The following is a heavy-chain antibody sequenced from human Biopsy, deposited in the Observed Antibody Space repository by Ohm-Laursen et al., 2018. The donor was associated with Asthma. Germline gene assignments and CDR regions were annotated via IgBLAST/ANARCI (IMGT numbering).Heavy chain of an antibody. CDR1: GGSMSSSSYY. Sequence: SQTLSLTCTVSGGSMSSSSYYWGWIRQPPGKGPEWMGSISYTGSAYHNPSLKSRVTISVDTSKNQFSLKLSSVTAADTAVYYCARERVTAMVTYFDYWGQGTLVTVSS. V-gene: IGHV4-39*07. D-gene: IGHD5-18*01. J-gene: IGHJ4*02. CDR3: ARERVTAMVTYFDY. CDR2: ISYTGSA.